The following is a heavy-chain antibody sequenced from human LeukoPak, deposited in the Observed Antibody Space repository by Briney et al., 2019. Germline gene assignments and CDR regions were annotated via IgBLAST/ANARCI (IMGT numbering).Heavy chain of an antibody. CDR2: IKEDGSEK. CDR1: GFTFSSYW. Sequence: GGSLRLSCVASGFTFSSYWMSWVRQAPGKGLEWVANIKEDGSEKYYVDSVKGRFTISRDNTKNPLYLQMNSLRAEDTAVYYCARKAVGELLGGQGTLVTVSS. D-gene: IGHD3-10*01. J-gene: IGHJ4*02. CDR3: ARKAVGELL. V-gene: IGHV3-7*01.